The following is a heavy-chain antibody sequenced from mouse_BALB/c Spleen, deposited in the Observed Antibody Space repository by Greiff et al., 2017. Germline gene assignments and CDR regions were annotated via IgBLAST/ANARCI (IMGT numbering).Heavy chain of an antibody. J-gene: IGHJ1*01. Sequence: EVKLMESGPGLVKPSQSLSLTCSVTGYSITSGYYWNWIRQFPGNKLEWMGYISYDGSNNYNPSLKNRISITRDTSKNQFFLKLNSVTTEDTATYYCARGIHYYGYGYFDVWGAGTTVTVSS. CDR1: GYSITSGYY. D-gene: IGHD1-2*01. V-gene: IGHV3-6*02. CDR2: ISYDGSN. CDR3: ARGIHYYGYGYFDV.